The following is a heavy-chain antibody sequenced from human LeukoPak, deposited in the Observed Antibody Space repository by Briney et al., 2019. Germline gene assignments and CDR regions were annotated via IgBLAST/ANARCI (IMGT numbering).Heavy chain of an antibody. CDR1: GGSFSGYY. CDR3: ARGRGIFGVVIRIYYFDY. J-gene: IGHJ4*02. Sequence: PSETLSLTCAVYGGSFSGYYWSWIRQPPGKGLEWIGEINHSGSTNYNPSLKSRVTISVDTSKNQFSLKLSSVTAADTAVYYCARGRGIFGVVIRIYYFDYWGQGTLVTASS. CDR2: INHSGST. D-gene: IGHD3-3*01. V-gene: IGHV4-34*01.